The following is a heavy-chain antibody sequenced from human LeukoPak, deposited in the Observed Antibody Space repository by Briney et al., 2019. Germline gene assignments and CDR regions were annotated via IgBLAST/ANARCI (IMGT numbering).Heavy chain of an antibody. J-gene: IGHJ3*02. D-gene: IGHD4-17*01. CDR1: GFTVSSNY. CDR2: IYSGDNT. V-gene: IGHV3-53*01. Sequence: GGSLRLSCAASGFTVSSNYMSWVRQAPGKGLEWVSVIYSGDNTYYAASVRGRFTISRDVSKNTLYLRMNRLRAEDTAVYYCARGQTTVKEEHAFDIWGQGTMVTVSS. CDR3: ARGQTTVKEEHAFDI.